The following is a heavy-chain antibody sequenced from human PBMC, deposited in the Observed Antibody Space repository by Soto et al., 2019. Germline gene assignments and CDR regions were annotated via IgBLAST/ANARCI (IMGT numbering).Heavy chain of an antibody. V-gene: IGHV4-59*01. J-gene: IGHJ6*03. CDR2: IYYSGST. Sequence: SETLSLTCTVSGGSISSYYWSWIRQPPGKGLEWIGYIYYSGSTNYNPSLKSRVTISVDTSKNQFSLKLSSVTAADTAVYYCARVQGHDYGDPPKEVYYYMDVWGKGTTVTVSS. CDR3: ARVQGHDYGDPPKEVYYYMDV. CDR1: GGSISSYY. D-gene: IGHD4-17*01.